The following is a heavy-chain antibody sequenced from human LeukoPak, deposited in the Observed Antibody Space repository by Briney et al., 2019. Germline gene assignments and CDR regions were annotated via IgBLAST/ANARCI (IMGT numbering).Heavy chain of an antibody. CDR3: ASGYSSGWYLGD. CDR1: GFTFRSYS. V-gene: IGHV3-21*01. Sequence: NPGGSLRLSCAASGFTFRSYSMNWVRQAPGKGLEWVSSINSDSNYIYYADSVQGRFTISRDNAKNSLYLQMNSLRAEDTAVYYCASGYSSGWYLGDWGQGTLVTVSS. D-gene: IGHD6-19*01. J-gene: IGHJ4*02. CDR2: INSDSNYI.